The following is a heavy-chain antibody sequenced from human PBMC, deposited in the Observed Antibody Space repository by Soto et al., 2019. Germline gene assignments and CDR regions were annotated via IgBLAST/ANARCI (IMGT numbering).Heavy chain of an antibody. CDR2: INHSGST. D-gene: IGHD2-2*02. CDR3: ARLAPLGYCSSTSCYTATGGQQLASPHYYYGMDV. Sequence: PSETLSLTCAVYGGSFSGYYWSWIRQPPGKGLEWIGEINHSGSTNYNPSLKSRVTISVDTSKNQFSLKLSSVTAADTAVYYCARLAPLGYCSSTSCYTATGGQQLASPHYYYGMDVWGQGTTVTVSS. V-gene: IGHV4-34*01. CDR1: GGSFSGYY. J-gene: IGHJ6*02.